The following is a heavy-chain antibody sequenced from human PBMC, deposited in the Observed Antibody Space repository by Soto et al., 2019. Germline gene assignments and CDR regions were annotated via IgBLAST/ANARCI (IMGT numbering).Heavy chain of an antibody. CDR1: GDSISSSYY. V-gene: IGHV4-39*01. CDR2: IYYGGCT. Sequence: SETLSLTCTVSGDSISSSYYWGWIRQPPRKGLEWIGFIYYGGCTYSNPSLKSRVTISVVTSKNQFSLNLSSVTAADTAVYYCARRGSNSWSSFDYWGQGTQVTVSS. D-gene: IGHD6-13*01. CDR3: ARRGSNSWSSFDY. J-gene: IGHJ4*02.